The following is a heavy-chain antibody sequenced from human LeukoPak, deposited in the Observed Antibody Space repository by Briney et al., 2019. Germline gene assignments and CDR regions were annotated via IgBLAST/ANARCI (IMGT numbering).Heavy chain of an antibody. V-gene: IGHV1-69*05. CDR2: IIPIFGTA. CDR3: AGEVQLERENWFDP. J-gene: IGHJ5*02. CDR1: GGTFSSYA. D-gene: IGHD1-1*01. Sequence: ASVKVSCKASGGTFSSYAISWVRQAPGQGLEWMGGIIPIFGTANYAQKFQGRVTITTDESTSTAYMELSSLRSEDTAVHYCAGEVQLERENWFDPWGQGTLVTVSS.